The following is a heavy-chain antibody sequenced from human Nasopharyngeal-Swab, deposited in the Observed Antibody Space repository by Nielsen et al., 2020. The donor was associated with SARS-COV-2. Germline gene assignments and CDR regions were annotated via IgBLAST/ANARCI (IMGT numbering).Heavy chain of an antibody. D-gene: IGHD4-17*01. Sequence: GGSLRLSCAASGFTFDTFGMTWVRQAPGKGLEWVSRISGSGSVAYYADSVKGRFTISRDNSKNAVYLQMNSLRAEDSAVYYCAKGGVLVYGDSYYFDFWGQGTLVTVSS. CDR1: GFTFDTFG. CDR2: ISGSGSVA. V-gene: IGHV3-23*01. CDR3: AKGGVLVYGDSYYFDF. J-gene: IGHJ4*02.